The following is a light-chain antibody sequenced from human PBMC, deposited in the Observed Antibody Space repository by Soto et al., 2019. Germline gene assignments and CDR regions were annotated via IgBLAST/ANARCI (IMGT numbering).Light chain of an antibody. CDR1: QSVSSSY. V-gene: IGKV3-20*01. J-gene: IGKJ2*01. CDR3: HQYGILYT. CDR2: GAS. Sequence: EIVLTQSPGTLSLSPGERATLSCRASQSVSSSYLAWYQQKPGQAPRLLIYGASSRATGIPDRFSGSGSGTDFTPTISRLEPEDFAVYYCHQYGILYTFGQGTKVEIK.